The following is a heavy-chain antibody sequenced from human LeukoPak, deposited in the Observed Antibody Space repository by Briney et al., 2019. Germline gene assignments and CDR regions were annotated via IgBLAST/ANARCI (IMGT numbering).Heavy chain of an antibody. CDR1: GFTFSSYA. D-gene: IGHD4-11*01. J-gene: IGHJ4*02. CDR2: ISGSGGTT. CDR3: AKGYVTTAKFDY. V-gene: IGHV3-23*01. Sequence: PGKSLRLSCAASGFTFSSYAMSWVRQAPGQGLDWVSAISGSGGTTYYADSVKGRFTISRDNSKNTLYLQMNSLRAEDTAVYYCAKGYVTTAKFDYWGQGTLVTVSS.